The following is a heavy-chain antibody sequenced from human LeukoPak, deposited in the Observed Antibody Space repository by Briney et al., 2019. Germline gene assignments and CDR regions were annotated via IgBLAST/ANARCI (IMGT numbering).Heavy chain of an antibody. Sequence: GASVKVSCKASGYTFTSYDINWVRQATGQGLEWMGWMNPNSGNTGYAQKFQGRVTMTRNTSISTAYMELSSLRSEDTAVYYCARGKAHCSSTSCYGGWFDPWGQGTLVTVPS. CDR1: GYTFTSYD. CDR3: ARGKAHCSSTSCYGGWFDP. CDR2: MNPNSGNT. V-gene: IGHV1-8*01. D-gene: IGHD2-2*01. J-gene: IGHJ5*02.